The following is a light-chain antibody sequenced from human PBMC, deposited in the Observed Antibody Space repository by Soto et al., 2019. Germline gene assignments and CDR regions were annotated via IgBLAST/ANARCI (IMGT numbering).Light chain of an antibody. CDR2: QAS. Sequence: DIQMTQSPSTLSASVGDRVTITCRASQSISSWLAWYQQKPGKAPKLLIYQASSLESEVPSRFSGGGSGTEFTLVINSLQPDDFATYYCQQYYAYSWTFGQGTKVEIK. CDR3: QQYYAYSWT. J-gene: IGKJ1*01. CDR1: QSISSW. V-gene: IGKV1-5*03.